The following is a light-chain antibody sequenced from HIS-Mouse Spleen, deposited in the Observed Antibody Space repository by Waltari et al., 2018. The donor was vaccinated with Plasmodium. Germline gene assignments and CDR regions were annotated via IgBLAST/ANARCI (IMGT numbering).Light chain of an antibody. V-gene: IGLV2-14*03. CDR2: DVS. CDR3: SSYTSSSTWV. CDR1: SSDVGGYNY. Sequence: QSALTQPRSVSGSPGQSVTISCTGTSSDVGGYNYVSWYQQHPGKAPKLMIYDVSNRPPGVANRFPGSKSGNTASLTISGLQAEDEADYYCSSYTSSSTWVFGGGTKLTVL. J-gene: IGLJ3*02.